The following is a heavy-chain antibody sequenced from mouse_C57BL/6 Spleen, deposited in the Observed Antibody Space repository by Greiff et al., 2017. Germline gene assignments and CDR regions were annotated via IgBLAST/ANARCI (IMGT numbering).Heavy chain of an antibody. D-gene: IGHD4-1*01. V-gene: IGHV5-17*01. CDR1: GFTFSDYG. CDR3: ARPINWYYAMDY. J-gene: IGHJ4*01. Sequence: EVKLMESGGGLVKPGGSLKLSCAASGFTFSDYGMHWVRQAPEKGLEWVAYISSGSSTIYYADTVKGRFTISRDNAKNTLFLQMTSLRSEYTAMYYCARPINWYYAMDYWCQGTSVTVSS. CDR2: ISSGSSTI.